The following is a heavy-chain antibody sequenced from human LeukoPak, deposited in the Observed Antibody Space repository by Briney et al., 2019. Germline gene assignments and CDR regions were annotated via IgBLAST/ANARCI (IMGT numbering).Heavy chain of an antibody. V-gene: IGHV3-48*03. D-gene: IGHD3-10*01. CDR1: GFTFSSYE. CDR3: AREAQSITMVRGTFDY. CDR2: IRSSGSTI. Sequence: GGSLRLSCAASGFTFSSYEMNWVRQAPGKGLEWVSFIRSSGSTIYYADSVKGRFTISRDNAKNSLYLQMNSLRAEDTAVYYCAREAQSITMVRGTFDYWDQGTLVSVSS. J-gene: IGHJ4*02.